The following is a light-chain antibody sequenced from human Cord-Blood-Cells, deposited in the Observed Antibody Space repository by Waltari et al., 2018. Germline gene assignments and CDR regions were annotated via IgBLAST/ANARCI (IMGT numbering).Light chain of an antibody. CDR3: CSYAGSSTFAV. CDR1: SSDVGSYNL. Sequence: QPASVSGSPGQSITISCTGTSSDVGSYNLVSWYQQHPGKAPKLMIYEVSKRPSGVSNRFSGSKSGNTASLTISGLQAEDEADYYCCSYAGSSTFAVFGGGTQLTVL. V-gene: IGLV2-23*02. CDR2: EVS. J-gene: IGLJ7*01.